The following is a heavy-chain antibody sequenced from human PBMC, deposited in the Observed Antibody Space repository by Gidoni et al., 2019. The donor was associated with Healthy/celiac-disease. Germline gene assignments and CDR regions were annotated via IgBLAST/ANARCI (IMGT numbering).Heavy chain of an antibody. CDR1: GGSFSGYY. CDR3: AREVVATILAFDI. J-gene: IGHJ3*02. V-gene: IGHV4-34*01. CDR2: INHSGST. D-gene: IGHD5-12*01. Sequence: QVQLKQWGAGLLQPSETLSLTCAVYGGSFSGYYWSWIRQPPGKGLEWIGEINHSGSTNYNPSLKSRVTISVDTSKNQFSLKLSSVTAADTAVYYCAREVVATILAFDIWGQGTMVTVSS.